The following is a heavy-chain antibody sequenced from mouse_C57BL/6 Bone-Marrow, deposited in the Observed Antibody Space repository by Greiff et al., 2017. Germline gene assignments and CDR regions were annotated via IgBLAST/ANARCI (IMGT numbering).Heavy chain of an antibody. CDR2: IDPENGDT. Sequence: VQLQQSGAELVRPGASVKLSCTASGFNIQDDYMHWVKQRPEQGLEWIGWIDPENGDTAYASKFQGKATITADTSSNTAYLQLSSLTSEDTAVYYCTTYYYGSSFFDYWGQGTTLTVSS. CDR1: GFNIQDDY. V-gene: IGHV14-4*01. J-gene: IGHJ2*01. CDR3: TTYYYGSSFFDY. D-gene: IGHD1-1*01.